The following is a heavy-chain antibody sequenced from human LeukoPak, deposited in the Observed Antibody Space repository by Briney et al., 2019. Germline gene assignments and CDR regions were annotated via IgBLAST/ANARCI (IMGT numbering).Heavy chain of an antibody. CDR1: GGSISSSSYY. V-gene: IGHV4-39*07. Sequence: SETLSLTCTVSGGSISSSSYYWGWIRQPPGKGLEWIGSIYYSGSTYYNPSLKSRVTISVDTSKNQFSLNLSSVTAADTAVYYCARLDGDYYFDYWGQGTLVTVSS. J-gene: IGHJ4*02. CDR3: ARLDGDYYFDY. CDR2: IYYSGST. D-gene: IGHD4-17*01.